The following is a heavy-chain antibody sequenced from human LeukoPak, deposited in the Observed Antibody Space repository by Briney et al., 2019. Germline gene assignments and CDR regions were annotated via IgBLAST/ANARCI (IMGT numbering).Heavy chain of an antibody. Sequence: ASVKVSCKASGYTFTNYAMNWVRQAPGQGLEWMGWIDTNTGNPTYAQGFTGRFVFSLDTSVSTAYLQISSLKAEGTAVYYCARLMVTTVTSLWFDPWGQGTLVTVSS. CDR2: IDTNTGNP. CDR3: ARLMVTTVTSLWFDP. V-gene: IGHV7-4-1*02. J-gene: IGHJ5*02. D-gene: IGHD4-17*01. CDR1: GYTFTNYA.